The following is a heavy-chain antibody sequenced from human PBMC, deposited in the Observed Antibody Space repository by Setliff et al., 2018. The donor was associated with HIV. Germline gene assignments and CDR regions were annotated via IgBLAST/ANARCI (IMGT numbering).Heavy chain of an antibody. Sequence: ASVKVSCKASGHTFSNSDIHWVRRATGQGLEWMGWMNPNTGVAGYALKFQGRVTMTRDTSISTAYMELSSLTSEDTAVYWCARDDRAVATILWGQGTLVTVSS. CDR1: GHTFSNSD. J-gene: IGHJ4*02. CDR2: MNPNTGVA. CDR3: ARDDRAVATIL. V-gene: IGHV1-8*01. D-gene: IGHD5-12*01.